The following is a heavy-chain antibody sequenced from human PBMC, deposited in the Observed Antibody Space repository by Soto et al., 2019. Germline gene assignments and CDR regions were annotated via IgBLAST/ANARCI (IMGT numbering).Heavy chain of an antibody. V-gene: IGHV3-21*01. D-gene: IGHD3-10*01. CDR2: ISSSSSYI. CDR3: ARDISPNYYGSGSYPPRYYFDY. Sequence: GGSLRLSCAASGFTFSSYSMNWVRQAPGKGLEWVSSISSSSSYIYYADSVKGRFTISRDNAKNSLYLQMNSLRAEDTAVYYCARDISPNYYGSGSYPPRYYFDYWGQGTLVTVSS. J-gene: IGHJ4*02. CDR1: GFTFSSYS.